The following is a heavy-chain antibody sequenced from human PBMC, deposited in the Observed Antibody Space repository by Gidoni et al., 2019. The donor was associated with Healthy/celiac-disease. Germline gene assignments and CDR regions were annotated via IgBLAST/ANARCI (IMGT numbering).Heavy chain of an antibody. D-gene: IGHD6-13*01. CDR2: ISYDGSNK. CDR3: ARDPDSSSSFAFDI. CDR1: GFTFRSYA. V-gene: IGHV3-30-3*01. J-gene: IGHJ3*02. Sequence: QVQLVESGGGVVQPGRSLRLSCAASGFTFRSYAMHWVRQAPGKGLEGVAVISYDGSNKYYADSVKGRFTISRDNSKNTLYLQMNSLRAEDTAVYYCARDPDSSSSFAFDIWGQGTMVTVSS.